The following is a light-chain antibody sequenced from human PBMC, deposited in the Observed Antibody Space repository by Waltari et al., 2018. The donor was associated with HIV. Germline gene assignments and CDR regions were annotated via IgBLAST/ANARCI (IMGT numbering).Light chain of an antibody. CDR2: HDD. V-gene: IGLV1-36*01. CDR1: NSNLGSPA. Sequence: QSVLTQSPSVSEAPGQRATISCSGSNSNLGSPAVPSYRQSPGKPPRLLVYHDDLILSGVSDRLAASKSGTSASLAINDLQSEDESLYYCATWDDGLNALLFGGGTKVTVL. J-gene: IGLJ2*01. CDR3: ATWDDGLNALL.